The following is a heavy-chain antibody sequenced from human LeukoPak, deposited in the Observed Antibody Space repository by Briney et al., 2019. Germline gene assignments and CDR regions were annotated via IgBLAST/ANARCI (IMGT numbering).Heavy chain of an antibody. Sequence: SETLSLTCTVSGGSISSSNYYWGWVRQPPGKGLEWIANIYYSGSTYYSPSLRSRVTISVDTSKNQFSLKLTSVTAAVTAVYYCARHASVSGNWPRPLDYWGQGSLVTVSS. V-gene: IGHV4-39*01. D-gene: IGHD3-3*01. CDR3: ARHASVSGNWPRPLDY. CDR2: IYYSGST. J-gene: IGHJ4*02. CDR1: GGSISSSNYY.